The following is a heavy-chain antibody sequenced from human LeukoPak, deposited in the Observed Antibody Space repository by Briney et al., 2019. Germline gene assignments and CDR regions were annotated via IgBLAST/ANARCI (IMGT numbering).Heavy chain of an antibody. CDR2: IYYSGST. CDR1: GGSISSSSYY. CDR3: ARIGDPNSFDP. J-gene: IGHJ5*02. D-gene: IGHD4-17*01. V-gene: IGHV4-39*01. Sequence: SETLSLTCTVSGGSISSSSYYWGWIRQPPGKGLEWIGSIYYSGSTYYNPSLKSRVTISVDTSKNQFSLKLSSVTAADTAVYYCARIGDPNSFDPWGQGTLVTVSS.